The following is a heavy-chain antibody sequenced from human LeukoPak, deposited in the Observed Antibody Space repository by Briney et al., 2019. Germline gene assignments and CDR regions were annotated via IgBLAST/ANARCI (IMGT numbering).Heavy chain of an antibody. CDR3: ARQPSSWYWIFGYFDY. D-gene: IGHD6-13*01. J-gene: IGHJ4*02. CDR2: IYYSGST. V-gene: IGHV4-39*01. CDR1: GGSISSSSYY. Sequence: KPSETLSLTCTVSGGSISSSSYYWGGIRQPPGKGLEWIGSIYYSGSTYYNPSLKSRVTISVDTSKNQFSLKLSSVTAADTAVYYCARQPSSWYWIFGYFDYWGQGTLVTVSS.